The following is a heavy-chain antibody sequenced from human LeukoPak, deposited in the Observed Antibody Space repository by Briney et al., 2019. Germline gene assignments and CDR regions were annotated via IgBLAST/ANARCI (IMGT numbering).Heavy chain of an antibody. D-gene: IGHD2-15*01. V-gene: IGHV4-61*05. J-gene: IGHJ4*01. Sequence: SETLSLTCTVSGGSIRSSSYYWGWIRQPPVKGLEWIGYIYYSGSTNYDPSLKSRVTISVDTSKNQFSLKVTSVTAADTAVYYCARSEVENGGRDYWGHGTLVTVSS. CDR1: GGSIRSSSYY. CDR2: IYYSGST. CDR3: ARSEVENGGRDY.